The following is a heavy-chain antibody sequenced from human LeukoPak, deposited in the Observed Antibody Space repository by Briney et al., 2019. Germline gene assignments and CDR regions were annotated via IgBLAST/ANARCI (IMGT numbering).Heavy chain of an antibody. J-gene: IGHJ2*01. CDR3: ARQGKIYYGSGSYFGGYFDL. CDR2: IYYSGST. CDR1: GGSISSSSYY. V-gene: IGHV4-39*01. Sequence: SETLSLTCTVSGGSISSSSYYWGWIRQPPGKGLEWIGSIYYSGSTYYNPSLKSRVTISVDTSKNQFFLKLSSVTAADTAVYYCARQGKIYYGSGSYFGGYFDLWGRGTLVTVSS. D-gene: IGHD3-10*01.